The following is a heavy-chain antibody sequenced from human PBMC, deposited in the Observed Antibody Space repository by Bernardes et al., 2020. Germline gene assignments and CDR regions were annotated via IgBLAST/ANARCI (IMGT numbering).Heavy chain of an antibody. V-gene: IGHV3-30*18. J-gene: IGHJ4*02. D-gene: IGHD1-26*01. CDR1: GFTFSSYG. Sequence: GVSLRLSCAASGFTFSSYGMHWVRQAPGKGLEWVAVISYDGSNKYYADSVKGRFTISRDNSKNTLYLQMNSLRAEDTAVYYCAKDHRNWYSGSEGYFVYWGQGTLVTVSS. CDR2: ISYDGSNK. CDR3: AKDHRNWYSGSEGYFVY.